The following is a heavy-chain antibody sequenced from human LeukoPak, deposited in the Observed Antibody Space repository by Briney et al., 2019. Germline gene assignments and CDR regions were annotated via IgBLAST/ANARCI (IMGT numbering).Heavy chain of an antibody. CDR2: IDPNSGGT. D-gene: IGHD6-13*01. V-gene: IGHV1-2*02. CDR1: GYTFTGYY. CDR3: ARAFRSGIAAAGSYYFDY. Sequence: GASVKVSCKASGYTFTGYYMHWVRQAPGQGLEWMGWIDPNSGGTNYAQELQGRVTMTRDTSISTAYMELSRLRSDDTAVYYCARAFRSGIAAAGSYYFDYWGQGTLVTVSS. J-gene: IGHJ4*02.